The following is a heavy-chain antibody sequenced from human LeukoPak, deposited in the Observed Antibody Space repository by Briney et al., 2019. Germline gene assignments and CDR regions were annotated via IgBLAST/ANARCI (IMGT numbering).Heavy chain of an antibody. CDR2: IYYSGST. J-gene: IGHJ4*02. V-gene: IGHV4-59*08. D-gene: IGHD4-17*01. Sequence: SETLSLTCTVSGGSISSYYWSWIRQPPGKGLEWIGYIYYSGSTNYNPSLKSRVTISVDTSKNQFSLKLSSVTAADTAVYYCARAPTVTFFDYWGQGTLVTVSS. CDR3: ARAPTVTFFDY. CDR1: GGSISSYY.